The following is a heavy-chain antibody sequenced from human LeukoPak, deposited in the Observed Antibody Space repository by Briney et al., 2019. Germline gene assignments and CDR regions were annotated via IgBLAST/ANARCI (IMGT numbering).Heavy chain of an antibody. CDR1: GFSFSNYA. Sequence: GASLRLSCTASGFSFSNYAMSWVRQTPGKGQEWVSTISGSDGSTNYADSVKGRFTISRDNSENTLSLQMNSLRAEDTAIYYCSKGPHSMYSTSWFDYWGQGTLVTVSS. D-gene: IGHD2-2*01. CDR3: SKGPHSMYSTSWFDY. CDR2: ISGSDGST. J-gene: IGHJ4*02. V-gene: IGHV3-23*01.